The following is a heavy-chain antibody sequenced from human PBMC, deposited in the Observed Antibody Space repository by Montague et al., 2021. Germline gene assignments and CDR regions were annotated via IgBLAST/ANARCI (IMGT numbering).Heavy chain of an antibody. CDR1: GASFKAYY. V-gene: IGHV4-34*01. CDR3: MGWSGFESGDF. CDR2: MKSSGAS. J-gene: IGHJ4*02. Sequence: SETLSLTCAVYGASFKAYYWSWIRQPPGKGLEWIGEMKSSGASNYNPSFTSRVTISVDIPKKQFSLNLRSMTAADTAMYYCMGWSGFESGDFWGQGTQVIVSS. D-gene: IGHD3-3*01.